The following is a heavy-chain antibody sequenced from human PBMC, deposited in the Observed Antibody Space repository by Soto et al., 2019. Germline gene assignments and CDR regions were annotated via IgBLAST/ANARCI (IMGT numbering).Heavy chain of an antibody. Sequence: ESGGGVVQPGRSLRLSCAASGFTFSSYAMHWVRQAPGKGLEWVAVISYDGSNKYYADSVKGRFTISRDNSKNTLYLQMNSLRAEDTAVYYCARDQYSYGYEGGDFDYWGQGTLVTVSS. D-gene: IGHD5-18*01. CDR3: ARDQYSYGYEGGDFDY. V-gene: IGHV3-30-3*01. CDR1: GFTFSSYA. CDR2: ISYDGSNK. J-gene: IGHJ4*02.